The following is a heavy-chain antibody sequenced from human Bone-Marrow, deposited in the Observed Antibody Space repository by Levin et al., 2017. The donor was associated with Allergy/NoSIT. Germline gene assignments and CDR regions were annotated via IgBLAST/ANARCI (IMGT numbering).Heavy chain of an antibody. V-gene: IGHV3-23*01. J-gene: IGHJ3*02. CDR3: AKEGGSWVFGVFRAFDI. D-gene: IGHD3-3*01. CDR1: GFTFSSYA. Sequence: GGSLRLSCAASGFTFSSYAMSWVRQAPGKGLEWVSAISGSGGSTYYADSVKGRFTISRDNSKNTLYLQMNSLRAEDTAVYYCAKEGGSWVFGVFRAFDIWGQGTMVTVSS. CDR2: ISGSGGST.